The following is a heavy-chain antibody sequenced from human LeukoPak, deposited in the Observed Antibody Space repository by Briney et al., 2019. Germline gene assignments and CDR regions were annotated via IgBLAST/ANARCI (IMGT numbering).Heavy chain of an antibody. V-gene: IGHV3-33*08. Sequence: GGSLRLSCAASGFTFSSHWMPWVRQAPGKGLEWVAVIWYDGNNKYYADSVKGRFTISRDNSKNTMYLQMNSLRVEDTAVYYCAREGPLKYDSSGYYYSIDPWGQGTLVTVSS. J-gene: IGHJ5*02. CDR2: IWYDGNNK. CDR1: GFTFSSHW. CDR3: AREGPLKYDSSGYYYSIDP. D-gene: IGHD3-22*01.